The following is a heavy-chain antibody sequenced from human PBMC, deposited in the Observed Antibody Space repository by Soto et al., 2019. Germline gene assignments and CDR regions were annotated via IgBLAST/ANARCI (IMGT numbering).Heavy chain of an antibody. J-gene: IGHJ4*02. CDR3: AKGFNSGLYFFDY. Sequence: GGSLRLSCAASGFTFSSYDMHWVRQAPGKGLEWVAIISFDGSNKHFADSLKGRFTISRDNSKNTLYLQMNSLRAEDTAVYYCAKGFNSGLYFFDYWGQGTLVTVSS. CDR1: GFTFSSYD. CDR2: ISFDGSNK. V-gene: IGHV3-30*18. D-gene: IGHD6-19*01.